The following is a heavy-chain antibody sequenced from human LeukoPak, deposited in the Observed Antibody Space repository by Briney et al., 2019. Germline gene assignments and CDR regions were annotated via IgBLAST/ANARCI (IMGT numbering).Heavy chain of an antibody. CDR2: IYYSGST. CDR1: GGSISSYY. V-gene: IGHV4-59*01. CDR3: ARFFVGSSEPRYYYGMDV. Sequence: SETLSLTCTVSGGSISSYYWNWIRQPPGKGLEWIGYIYYSGSTNYNPSLKSRVTISVDTSKNQFSLKLSSVTAADTAVYYCARFFVGSSEPRYYYGMDVWGQGTTVTVSS. D-gene: IGHD6-6*01. J-gene: IGHJ6*02.